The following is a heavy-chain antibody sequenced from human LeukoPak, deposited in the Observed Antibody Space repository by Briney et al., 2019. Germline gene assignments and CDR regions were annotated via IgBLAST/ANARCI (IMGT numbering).Heavy chain of an antibody. CDR3: ARHFRRGLRYDSSGSPFDY. V-gene: IGHV4-61*08. Sequence: SETLSLTCTVSGASISSGDYYWSWIRQPPGKGLEWIGYIYYSGSTNYNPSLKSRVTISVDTSKNQFSLKLSSVTAADTAVYYCARHFRRGLRYDSSGSPFDYWGQGTLVTVSS. J-gene: IGHJ4*02. CDR2: IYYSGST. D-gene: IGHD3-22*01. CDR1: GASISSGDYY.